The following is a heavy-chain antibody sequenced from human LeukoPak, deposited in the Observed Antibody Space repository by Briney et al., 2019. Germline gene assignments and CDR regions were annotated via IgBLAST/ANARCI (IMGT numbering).Heavy chain of an antibody. Sequence: SETLSPTCTVSGGSISSYYWSWIRQPPGKGLEWIGCIYYSGSTNYNPSLKSRVTISVDPSKNQFSLKLSSVTAADTAVYYCARSQQYYYDSSGYYDYWGQGTLVTVSS. D-gene: IGHD3-22*01. CDR1: GGSISSYY. CDR3: ARSQQYYYDSSGYYDY. CDR2: IYYSGST. V-gene: IGHV4-59*01. J-gene: IGHJ4*02.